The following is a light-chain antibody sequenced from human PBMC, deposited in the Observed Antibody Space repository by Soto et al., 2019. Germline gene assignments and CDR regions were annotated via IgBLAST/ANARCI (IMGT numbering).Light chain of an antibody. V-gene: IGKV3-20*01. CDR3: QQYGSTPLT. Sequence: EIVLKQSPDTLSLSPGERATLSCRASQSVKNNYLAWYQQKPGQAPRFLIYDASSRATGIPDRFSASGSGTDFTLTISRLEPEEFAVYYCQQYGSTPLTFGGGTKVDIK. J-gene: IGKJ4*01. CDR1: QSVKNNY. CDR2: DAS.